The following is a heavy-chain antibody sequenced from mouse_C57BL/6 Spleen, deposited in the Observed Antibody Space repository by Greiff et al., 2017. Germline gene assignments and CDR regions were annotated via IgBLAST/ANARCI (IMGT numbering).Heavy chain of an antibody. V-gene: IGHV1-69*01. D-gene: IGHD5-1*01. Sequence: QVQLKQPGAELVMPGASVKLSCKASGYTFTSYWMHWVKQRPGQGLEWIGEIDPSDSYTNYNQKFKGKSTLTVYKSSSTAYMQLSSLTSEDSAVYYCARRGSTYAMDYWGQGTSVTVSS. CDR1: GYTFTSYW. J-gene: IGHJ4*01. CDR3: ARRGSTYAMDY. CDR2: IDPSDSYT.